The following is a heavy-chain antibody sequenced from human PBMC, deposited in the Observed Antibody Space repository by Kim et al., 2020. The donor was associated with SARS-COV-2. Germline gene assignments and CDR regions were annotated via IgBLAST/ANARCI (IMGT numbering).Heavy chain of an antibody. V-gene: IGHV1-18*04. D-gene: IGHD1-26*01. CDR2: SSGFNDYT. CDR3: ARDQVGATSFAY. CDR1: GYTFGWYG. Sequence: ASVKVSCKTSGYTFGWYGISWVRQAPGQGLEWMGWSSGFNDYTYYAPKFQGRVTMTTDKSTITAFMELTGLTSDDTAVYFCARDQVGATSFAYWGRGTLVTVSS. J-gene: IGHJ4*02.